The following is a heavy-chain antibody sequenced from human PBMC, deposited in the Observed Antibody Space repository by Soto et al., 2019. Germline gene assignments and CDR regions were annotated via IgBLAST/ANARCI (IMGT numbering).Heavy chain of an antibody. CDR3: ARDRFYYGSSGYYYFDY. CDR1: GFTFSSYS. J-gene: IGHJ4*02. Sequence: EVQLVESGGDLVQPGGSLRLSCAASGFTFSSYSMNWVRQAPGKGLEWVSYISSNSGTMYYADSVKGRFTISRDNAKNSLYLQMNSLRAEDTAVYYCARDRFYYGSSGYYYFDYWGQGPLVTVSS. D-gene: IGHD3-22*01. CDR2: ISSNSGTM. V-gene: IGHV3-48*01.